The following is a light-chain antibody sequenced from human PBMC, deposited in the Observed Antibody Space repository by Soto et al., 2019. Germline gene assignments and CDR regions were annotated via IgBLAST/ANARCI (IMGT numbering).Light chain of an antibody. CDR3: QQYNTYSQT. Sequence: DIHMSHAPSTLSASLGDSVTIPCLASQSISSWLAWYQQKPGKAPKLLIYDASSLEGGVPSRFSGTGSGTEFTLTISSLQPEDFATYYCQQYNTYSQTFGQGTKVDIK. CDR2: DAS. J-gene: IGKJ1*01. V-gene: IGKV1-5*01. CDR1: QSISSW.